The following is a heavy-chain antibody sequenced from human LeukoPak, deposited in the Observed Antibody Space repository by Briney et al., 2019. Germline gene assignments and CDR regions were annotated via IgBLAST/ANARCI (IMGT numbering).Heavy chain of an antibody. D-gene: IGHD3-3*01. Sequence: SETLSLTCTVSGGSISSYYWSWIRQPPGEGLEWIGYIYYSGSTNYKPSLKSRVTISVDTSKNQFSLKLSSVTAADTAVYYCGRDIYDFWSGYYGTDYWGQGTLVTVSS. CDR3: GRDIYDFWSGYYGTDY. CDR1: GGSISSYY. CDR2: IYYSGST. V-gene: IGHV4-59*08. J-gene: IGHJ4*02.